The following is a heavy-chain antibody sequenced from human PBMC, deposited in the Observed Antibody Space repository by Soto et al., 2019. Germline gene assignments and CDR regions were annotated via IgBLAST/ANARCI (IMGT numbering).Heavy chain of an antibody. CDR3: ARESEDLTSNFDY. Sequence: GVSLRLSCAASGFTFTRYSMNWVRQAPGKGLEWVSSISSTTNYIYYGDSMKGRFTISRDNAKNSLYLEMNSLRAEDTAVYYCARESEDLTSNFDYWGQGNLVTFSS. CDR2: ISSTTNYI. CDR1: GFTFTRYS. J-gene: IGHJ4*02. V-gene: IGHV3-21*06.